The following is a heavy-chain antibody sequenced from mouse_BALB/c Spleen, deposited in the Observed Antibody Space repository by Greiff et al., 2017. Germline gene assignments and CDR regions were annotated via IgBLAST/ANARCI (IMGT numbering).Heavy chain of an antibody. Sequence: EVQRVESGGGLVQPGGSRKLSCAASGFTFSDYGMAWVRQAPGKGPEWVAFISNLAYSIYYADTVTGRFTISRENAKNTLYLEMSSLRSEDTAMYYCARDRGNGNPRAMDYWGQGTSVTVSS. CDR3: ARDRGNGNPRAMDY. CDR1: GFTFSDYG. J-gene: IGHJ4*01. V-gene: IGHV5-15*02. D-gene: IGHD2-1*01. CDR2: ISNLAYSI.